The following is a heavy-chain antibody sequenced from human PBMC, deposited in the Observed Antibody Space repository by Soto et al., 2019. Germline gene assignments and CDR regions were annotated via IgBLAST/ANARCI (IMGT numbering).Heavy chain of an antibody. D-gene: IGHD3-10*01. CDR2: IWYDGSNK. Sequence: GGSLRLSCAASGFTFSSYGMHWVRQAPGKGLEWVAVIWYDGSNKYYADSVKGRFTISRDNSKNTLYLQMNSLRAEDTAVYYCARDKLWFGELLFSFHGMDVWGQGTTVTVSS. CDR3: ARDKLWFGELLFSFHGMDV. J-gene: IGHJ6*02. V-gene: IGHV3-33*01. CDR1: GFTFSSYG.